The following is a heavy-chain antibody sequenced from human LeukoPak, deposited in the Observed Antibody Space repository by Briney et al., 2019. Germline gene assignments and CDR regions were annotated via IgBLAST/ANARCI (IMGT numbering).Heavy chain of an antibody. CDR2: IHNSGST. J-gene: IGHJ3*02. CDR1: GGSARSYY. CDR3: VRDWEGFNFDT. Sequence: SETLSLTCIVSGGSARSYYWSWIRQPPGEGLEWIAYIHNSGSTNYNPSLKSRVTISVDTSKNQFSLKLRSVTAADTAVYYCVRDWEGFNFDTWGQGAMVTVSS. V-gene: IGHV4-59*02. D-gene: IGHD1-26*01.